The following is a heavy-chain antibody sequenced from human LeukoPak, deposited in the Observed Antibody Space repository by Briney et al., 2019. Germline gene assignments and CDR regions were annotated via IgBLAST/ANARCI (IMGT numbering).Heavy chain of an antibody. D-gene: IGHD3-22*01. CDR1: GGSLSSYY. CDR3: ARENYYDSSGYSWNWFDP. Sequence: SETLSLTCTVSGGSLSSYYWSWIRQPAGKGLEWIGYIYYSGSTYYNPSLKSRVTISVDTSKNQFSLKLSSVTAADTAVYYCARENYYDSSGYSWNWFDPWGQGTLVTVSS. CDR2: IYYSGST. J-gene: IGHJ5*02. V-gene: IGHV4-59*06.